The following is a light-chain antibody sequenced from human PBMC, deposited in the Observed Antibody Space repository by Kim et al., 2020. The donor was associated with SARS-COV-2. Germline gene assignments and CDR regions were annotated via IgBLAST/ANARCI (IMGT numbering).Light chain of an antibody. CDR2: DVS. Sequence: QSALTQPASVSGSPGQSITISCTGTSSDVGGYNYVSWYQQNPGNVPKLMIFDVSNRPSGVSDRFSGSKSGNTASLTISGLQAEDEADYYCSSYVSNNTLVFGGGTQLTVL. V-gene: IGLV2-14*03. J-gene: IGLJ2*01. CDR1: SSDVGGYNY. CDR3: SSYVSNNTLV.